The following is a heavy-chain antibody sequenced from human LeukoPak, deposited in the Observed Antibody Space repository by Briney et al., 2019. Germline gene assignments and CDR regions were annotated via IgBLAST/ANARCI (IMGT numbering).Heavy chain of an antibody. CDR3: AKDFWSGYYPTY. V-gene: IGHV3-23*01. Sequence: PGGSLRLSCAASGFTFSSYAMTWVRQAPGKGLEWVSAISGSGSSTYYADSVKGRFTISRDNSKRTLYLQMNSLRAEDTAVYYCAKDFWSGYYPTYWGQGTLVTVSS. D-gene: IGHD3-3*01. CDR2: ISGSGSST. CDR1: GFTFSSYA. J-gene: IGHJ4*02.